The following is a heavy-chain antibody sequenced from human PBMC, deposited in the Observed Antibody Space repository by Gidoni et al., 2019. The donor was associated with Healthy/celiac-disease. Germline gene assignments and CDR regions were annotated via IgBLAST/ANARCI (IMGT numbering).Heavy chain of an antibody. CDR2: LSYDGSNK. V-gene: IGHV3-30-3*01. D-gene: IGHD1-26*01. CDR1: GSTFRSYA. J-gene: IGHJ4*02. Sequence: QVQLVESGGGVVQPGRSLRLSCAASGSTFRSYAMHWVRQAPGKGLGGVAVLSYDGSNKYYADSVKGRVTISRDNAKNTLYLQMNSLRAEDTAVYYCARDRGVGATLDYWCQGTLVTVS. CDR3: ARDRGVGATLDY.